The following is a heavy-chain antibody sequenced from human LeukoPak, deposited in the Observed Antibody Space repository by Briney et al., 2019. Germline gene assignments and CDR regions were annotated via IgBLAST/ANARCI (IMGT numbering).Heavy chain of an antibody. J-gene: IGHJ5*02. CDR2: IYYSGST. D-gene: IGHD2-2*02. CDR1: GGSISSSSYY. V-gene: IGHV4-39*07. Sequence: PSETLSLTCTVSGGSISSSSYYWGWIRQPPGKGLEWIGSIYYSGSTYYNPSLKSRVTISVDTSKNQFSLKLSSVTAADTAVYYCAREFWLVPAAIPGWFDPWGQGTLVTVSS. CDR3: AREFWLVPAAIPGWFDP.